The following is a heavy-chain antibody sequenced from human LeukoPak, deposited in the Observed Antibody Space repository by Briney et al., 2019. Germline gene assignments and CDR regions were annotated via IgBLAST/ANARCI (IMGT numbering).Heavy chain of an antibody. V-gene: IGHV4-59*01. CDR1: GGSISSYY. Sequence: SETLSLTCTVSGGSISSYYWSWIRQPPGKGLEWIGYIYYSGSTNYNPSLKSRVTISVDTSKNQFSLKLSSVTAADTAVYYCARELSRGYSYGYDYWGQGTLVTASS. D-gene: IGHD5-18*01. CDR2: IYYSGST. J-gene: IGHJ4*02. CDR3: ARELSRGYSYGYDY.